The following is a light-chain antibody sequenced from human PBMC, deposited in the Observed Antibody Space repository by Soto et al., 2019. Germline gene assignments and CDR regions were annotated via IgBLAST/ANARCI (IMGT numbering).Light chain of an antibody. Sequence: DIQMTQSPSSLSASVGDRVTITCRASQSISSYLNWYQQKPGKAPKLLIYAASSLQSGVPSRFSGSRSGTDFTLTISSLQPEDFATYYCQQSYSTHRTFGQGTKVEIK. CDR3: QQSYSTHRT. J-gene: IGKJ1*01. V-gene: IGKV1-39*01. CDR2: AAS. CDR1: QSISSY.